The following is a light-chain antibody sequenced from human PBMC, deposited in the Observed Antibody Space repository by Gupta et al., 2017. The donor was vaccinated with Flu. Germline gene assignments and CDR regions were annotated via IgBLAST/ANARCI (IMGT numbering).Light chain of an antibody. V-gene: IGLV1-44*01. Sequence: QSVLTQPPSASGTPGQRVTFSCSGSSSNIGSNTVNWYQQLPGTAPKLLIYSNNQRPSGVPDRFSGSKSGTSASLAISGLQSEYEADYYCAAWDDSLNGLWVFGGGTKLTVL. CDR3: AAWDDSLNGLWV. J-gene: IGLJ3*02. CDR1: SSNIGSNT. CDR2: SNN.